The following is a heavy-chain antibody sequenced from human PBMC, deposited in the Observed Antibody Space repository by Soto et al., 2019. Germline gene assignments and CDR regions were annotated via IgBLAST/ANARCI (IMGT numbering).Heavy chain of an antibody. CDR2: ISGSGGST. Sequence: EVQLLESGGGLVQPGGSLRLSCAASGFTFSSYAMSWVRQAPGKGLEWVSAISGSGGSTYYADSVKGRLTISRDNSKNTLYLQMNSLRAEDTAVYYCAKGGGVAARRYYYYYMGVWGKGTTVTVSS. CDR3: AKGGGVAARRYYYYYMGV. V-gene: IGHV3-23*01. CDR1: GFTFSSYA. J-gene: IGHJ6*03. D-gene: IGHD6-6*01.